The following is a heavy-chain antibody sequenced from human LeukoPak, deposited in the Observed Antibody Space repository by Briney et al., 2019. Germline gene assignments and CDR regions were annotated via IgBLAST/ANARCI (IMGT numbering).Heavy chain of an antibody. CDR3: ARWVPQDIVATISVYYYGMDV. D-gene: IGHD5-12*01. J-gene: IGHJ6*02. V-gene: IGHV1-8*01. CDR2: MNPNSGNT. Sequence: GASVKVSCKASGYTFTSYDINWVRQATGQGLEWMGWMNPNSGNTGYAQKFQGRVTMTRNTSISTAYMELSSLRSEDTAVYYCARWVPQDIVATISVYYYGMDVWGQGTTVTVSS. CDR1: GYTFTSYD.